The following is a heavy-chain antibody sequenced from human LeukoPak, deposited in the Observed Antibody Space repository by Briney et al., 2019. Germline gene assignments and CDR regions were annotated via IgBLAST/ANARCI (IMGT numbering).Heavy chain of an antibody. V-gene: IGHV6-1*01. CDR1: GDSVSSNGAA. D-gene: IGHD3-16*01. CDR2: TYYRSNWFY. Sequence: SRTLSLTCAISGDSVSSNGAAWNWIRQSPSGGLEWLGRTYYRSNWFYGYALSLRGRITITPDTSKNQFSLHLNSVTPEDTAVYYCVRDGEGGLDYFDFWGRGTLVTVSS. CDR3: VRDGEGGLDYFDF. J-gene: IGHJ4*02.